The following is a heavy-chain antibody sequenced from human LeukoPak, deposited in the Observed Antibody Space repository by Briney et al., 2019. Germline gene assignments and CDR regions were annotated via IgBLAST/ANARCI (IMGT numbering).Heavy chain of an antibody. CDR1: GGSITGSY. D-gene: IGHD3-22*01. CDR2: IYYSGGT. Sequence: SETLSLTCTVSGGSITGSYWSWLRQPPGKGLEWVGYIYYSGGTYYNPSLTSRLTISLDTSKNQFSLQLGSVTAADTAVYYCARALRFDSSGFDYWGQGTLVTVSS. V-gene: IGHV4-59*08. CDR3: ARALRFDSSGFDY. J-gene: IGHJ4*02.